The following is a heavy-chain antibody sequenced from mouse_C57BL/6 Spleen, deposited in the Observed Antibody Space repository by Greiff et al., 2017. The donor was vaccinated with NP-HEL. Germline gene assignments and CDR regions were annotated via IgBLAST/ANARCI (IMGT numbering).Heavy chain of an antibody. CDR3: ARLKGYYGSSYNYAMDY. V-gene: IGHV1-55*01. CDR2: IYPGSGST. CDR1: GYTFTSYW. J-gene: IGHJ4*01. D-gene: IGHD1-1*01. Sequence: QVQLQQPGAELVKPGASVKLSCKASGYTFTSYWMHWVKQRPGQGLEWIGDIYPGSGSTNYNEKFKSKATLTVDTSSSTAYMQLSSLTSEDSAVYYCARLKGYYGSSYNYAMDYWGQGTSVTVSS.